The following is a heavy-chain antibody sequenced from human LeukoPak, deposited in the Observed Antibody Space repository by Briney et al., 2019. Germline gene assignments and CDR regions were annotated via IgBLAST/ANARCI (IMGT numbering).Heavy chain of an antibody. V-gene: IGHV3-20*04. Sequence: GGSLRLSCAASGFTFDDYGMSWVRQAPGNGLEWVSVIHWNGGSTGYADSVKGRFTISRDNAKNSLYLQMNSLRAEDTALYYCARKIAAAGEDYFDYWGQGTPVTVSS. J-gene: IGHJ4*02. CDR3: ARKIAAAGEDYFDY. CDR2: IHWNGGST. D-gene: IGHD6-13*01. CDR1: GFTFDDYG.